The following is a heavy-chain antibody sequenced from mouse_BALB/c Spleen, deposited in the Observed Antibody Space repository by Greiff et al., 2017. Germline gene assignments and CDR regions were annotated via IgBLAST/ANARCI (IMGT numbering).Heavy chain of an antibody. CDR3: ARSGSSDYAMDY. D-gene: IGHD1-1*01. CDR1: GFNIKDTY. J-gene: IGHJ4*01. CDR2: IDPANGNT. V-gene: IGHV14-3*02. Sequence: EVQVVESGAELVKPGASVKLSCTASGFNIKDTYMHWVKQRPEQGLEWIGRIDPANGNTKYDPKFQGKATITADTSSNTAYLQLSSLTSEDTAVYYCARSGSSDYAMDYWGQGTSVTVAS.